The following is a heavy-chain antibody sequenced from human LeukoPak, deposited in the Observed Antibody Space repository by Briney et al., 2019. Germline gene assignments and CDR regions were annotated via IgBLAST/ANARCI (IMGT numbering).Heavy chain of an antibody. V-gene: IGHV3-23*01. CDR1: RFTFSSYA. CDR3: AKTEGVIITGDDAFDI. D-gene: IGHD3-22*01. J-gene: IGHJ3*02. CDR2: ISGTGGST. Sequence: GGSLRLSCAASRFTFSSYAMTWVRQAPGKGLEWVSAISGTGGSTYYADSLKGRFTISRDNSKNTLYLQMNSLRADDTAVYYCAKTEGVIITGDDAFDIWGQGTMVTVSS.